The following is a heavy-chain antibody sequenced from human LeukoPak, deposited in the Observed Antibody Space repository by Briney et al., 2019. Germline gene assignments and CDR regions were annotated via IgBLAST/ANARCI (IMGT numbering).Heavy chain of an antibody. J-gene: IGHJ6*02. CDR2: IIPVLNIT. D-gene: IGHD5-18*01. CDR1: GGTFSSSA. Sequence: SVKVSFKTSGGTFSSSAITWVRQAPGQGLEWMGRIIPVLNITRYTQKFQGRVTITADTSTSTVYMELSSLRSEETAVYYCARDQGLTAPPPYGLDVRGQGTTVIVSS. CDR3: ARDQGLTAPPPYGLDV. V-gene: IGHV1-69*04.